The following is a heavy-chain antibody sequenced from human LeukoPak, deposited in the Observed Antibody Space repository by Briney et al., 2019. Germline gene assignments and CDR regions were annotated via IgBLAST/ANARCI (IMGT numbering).Heavy chain of an antibody. CDR1: GLTFSSYS. CDR3: AKVAKLSSITMIRGVRVHQYMDV. D-gene: IGHD3-10*01. Sequence: GGSLRLSCAASGLTFSSYSMDWVRQAPGKGLEWVSYISSSSSTIYYADSVKGRFTTSRDNAKNSLYLQMNSLRAEDTAVYYCAKVAKLSSITMIRGVRVHQYMDVWGKGTTVTISS. V-gene: IGHV3-48*01. J-gene: IGHJ6*03. CDR2: ISSSSSTI.